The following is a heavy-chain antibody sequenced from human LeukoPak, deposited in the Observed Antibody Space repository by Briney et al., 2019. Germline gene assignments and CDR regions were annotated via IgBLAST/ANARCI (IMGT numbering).Heavy chain of an antibody. V-gene: IGHV1-2*02. Sequence: GASVKVSCKASGYTFTGYYMHWVRQAPGQGPEWMGWINPNSGGTNYAQKFQGRVTMTRDTSISTAYMELSRLRSDDTAVYYCARGLGYCSSTSCRGDFQHWGQGTLVTVSS. D-gene: IGHD2-2*01. CDR2: INPNSGGT. CDR3: ARGLGYCSSTSCRGDFQH. CDR1: GYTFTGYY. J-gene: IGHJ1*01.